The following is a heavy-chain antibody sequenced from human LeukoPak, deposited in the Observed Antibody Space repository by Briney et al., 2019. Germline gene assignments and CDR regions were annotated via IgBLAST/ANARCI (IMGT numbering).Heavy chain of an antibody. CDR1: GFTFTTYW. J-gene: IGHJ6*03. V-gene: IGHV3-7*01. CDR2: IKQDGTEK. Sequence: GGSLRLSCAASGFTFTTYWMSWVRQAPGKGLEWVANIKQDGTEKYYVDSVKGRFTISRDNAKNSLYLQMNSLRAEDTAVYYCARDRDYYDRPELYYYYMDVWGKGTTVTVSS. CDR3: ARDRDYYDRPELYYYYMDV. D-gene: IGHD3-22*01.